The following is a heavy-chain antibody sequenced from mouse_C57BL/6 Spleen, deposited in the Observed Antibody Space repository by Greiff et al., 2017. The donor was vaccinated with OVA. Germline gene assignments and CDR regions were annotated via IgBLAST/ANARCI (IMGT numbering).Heavy chain of an antibody. CDR3: ARGMGYGRYYFDY. V-gene: IGHV1-50*01. J-gene: IGHJ2*01. Sequence: QVQLQQPGAELVKPGASVKLSCKASGYTFTSYWMQWVKQRPGQGLEWIGEIDPSDSYTNYNQKFKGKATLTVDTSSSTAYMQLSSLTSEDSAVYYCARGMGYGRYYFDYWGQGTTLTVSS. D-gene: IGHD1-1*01. CDR2: IDPSDSYT. CDR1: GYTFTSYW.